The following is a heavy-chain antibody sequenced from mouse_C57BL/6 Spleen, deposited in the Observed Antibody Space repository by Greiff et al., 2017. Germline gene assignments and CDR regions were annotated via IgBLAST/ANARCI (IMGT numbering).Heavy chain of an antibody. J-gene: IGHJ3*01. CDR1: GYTFTGYW. Sequence: VQLQQSGAELMKPGASVKLSCKATGYTFTGYWIEWVKQRPGHGLEWIGEILPGSGSTNYNEKFKGKATFTAATSSNKAYMQLSSLTTEDSAIYYCARRDGLRLGFAYWGQGTLVTVSA. D-gene: IGHD2-4*01. CDR2: ILPGSGST. V-gene: IGHV1-9*01. CDR3: ARRDGLRLGFAY.